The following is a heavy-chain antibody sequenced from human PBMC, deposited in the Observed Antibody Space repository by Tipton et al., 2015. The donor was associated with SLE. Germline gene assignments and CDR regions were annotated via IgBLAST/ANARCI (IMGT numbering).Heavy chain of an antibody. V-gene: IGHV3-15*01. CDR1: GFTFSKAW. Sequence: SLRLSCAASGFTFSKAWMNWVRQAPGKGLEWVGRITSKADGETTDYAASVRGRFTISRDDSKNTLFLEMNSLRVEDTAVYYCSKSLNYWGQGTLLTVSS. J-gene: IGHJ4*02. CDR3: SKSLNY. CDR2: ITSKADGETT.